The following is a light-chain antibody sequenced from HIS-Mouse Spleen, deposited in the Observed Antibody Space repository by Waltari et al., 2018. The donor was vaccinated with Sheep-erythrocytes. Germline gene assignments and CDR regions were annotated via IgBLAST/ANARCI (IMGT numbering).Light chain of an antibody. CDR1: QSVLYSSNNKNY. J-gene: IGKJ4*01. V-gene: IGKV4-1*01. Sequence: DIVMTQSPDSLAVSLGERATINCKSSQSVLYSSNNKNYLAWYQQEPGQPPKLLIYWASTRASGVPDRFSGSGSGTDFTLTISSLQAEDVAVYYCQQYYSTLTFGGGTKVEIK. CDR2: WAS. CDR3: QQYYSTLT.